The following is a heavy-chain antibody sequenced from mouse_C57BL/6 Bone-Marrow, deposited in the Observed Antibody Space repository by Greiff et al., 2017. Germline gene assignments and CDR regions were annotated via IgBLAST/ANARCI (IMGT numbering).Heavy chain of an antibody. J-gene: IGHJ3*01. D-gene: IGHD2-12*01. V-gene: IGHV1-4*01. CDR2: INPSSGYT. CDR1: GYTFTSYT. CDR3: ASSAYYNFAY. Sequence: QVQLQQSGAELARPGASVKMSCKASGYTFTSYTMYWVKQRPGQGLEWIGYINPSSGYTKYNQKFKDKATLTADKSSSTAYMQLSSLTSEDSAVYYCASSAYYNFAYWGQGTLVTVSA.